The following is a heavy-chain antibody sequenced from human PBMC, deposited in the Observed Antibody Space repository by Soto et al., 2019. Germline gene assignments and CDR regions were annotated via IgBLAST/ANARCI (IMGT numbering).Heavy chain of an antibody. D-gene: IGHD2-15*01. V-gene: IGHV3-21*02. CDR1: GFTFSDYS. Sequence: EVQLVESGGGLVKPGGSPRLSCAASGFTFSDYSMLWVRQAPGKGLEWLAFIGNSNNPTFYADSVRGRFTISRDNPKKSVYLQMNSLREEDTAVYFCAREEGYYNGGPCYRGAFDFWGQGTIVTVSS. CDR2: IGNSNNPT. J-gene: IGHJ3*01. CDR3: AREEGYYNGGPCYRGAFDF.